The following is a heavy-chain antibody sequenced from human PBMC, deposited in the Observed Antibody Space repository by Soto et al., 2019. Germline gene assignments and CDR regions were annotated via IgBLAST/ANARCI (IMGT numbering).Heavy chain of an antibody. CDR2: MNPNSGNT. CDR1: GYTFTSYD. J-gene: IGHJ5*02. V-gene: IGHV1-8*01. D-gene: IGHD3-10*01. Sequence: ASVKVSCKASGYTFTSYDINWVRQATGQGLEWMGWMNPNSGNTGYAQKFQGRVTMTRNTSISTAYMELSSLRSEDTAVYYCARGPPYYYGSGSLRDWFDPWGQAALVTVSS. CDR3: ARGPPYYYGSGSLRDWFDP.